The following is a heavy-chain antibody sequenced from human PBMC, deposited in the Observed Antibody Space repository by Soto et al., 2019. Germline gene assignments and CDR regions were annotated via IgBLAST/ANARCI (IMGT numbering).Heavy chain of an antibody. V-gene: IGHV4-4*07. CDR3: ARDRGSSWYLSSFDY. D-gene: IGHD6-13*01. CDR2: IYTSGST. J-gene: IGHJ4*02. CDR1: GGSISSYY. Sequence: SETLSLTCTVSGGSISSYYWSWIRQPAGKGLEWIGRIYTSGSTNYNPSLKSRVTMSVDTSKNQFSLKLSSVTAADTAVYYCARDRGSSWYLSSFDYWGQGTLVTVSS.